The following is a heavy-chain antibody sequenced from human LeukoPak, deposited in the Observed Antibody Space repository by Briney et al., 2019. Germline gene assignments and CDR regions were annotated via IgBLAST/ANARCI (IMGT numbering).Heavy chain of an antibody. D-gene: IGHD1/OR15-1a*01. CDR2: ISWNSGSI. CDR1: GFTFDDYA. V-gene: IGHV3-9*01. Sequence: HPGRSLRLSCAASGFTFDDYAMHWVRQAPGKGLEWVSGISWNSGSIGYADSVKGRFTISRDNAKNSLYLQMNSLRAEDTALYYCAKGSEQLGPYYFDYWGQGTLVTVSS. J-gene: IGHJ4*02. CDR3: AKGSEQLGPYYFDY.